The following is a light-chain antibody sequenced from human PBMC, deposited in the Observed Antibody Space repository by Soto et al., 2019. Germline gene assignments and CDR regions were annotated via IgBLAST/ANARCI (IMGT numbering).Light chain of an antibody. CDR1: QSLSGGY. V-gene: IGKV3-20*01. CDR3: QQNGSLPIT. J-gene: IGKJ5*01. Sequence: EIVLTQSPGTLSLSPGERATLSCRASQSLSGGYLAWFQQKPGQTPRLLIYSASNRATGIPDRFSGSGSGTAFTLTISRLEPEDFVVYYWQQNGSLPITFGQGTRLEIK. CDR2: SAS.